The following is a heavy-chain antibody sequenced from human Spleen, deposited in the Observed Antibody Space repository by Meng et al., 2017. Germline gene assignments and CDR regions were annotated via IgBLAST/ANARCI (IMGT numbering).Heavy chain of an antibody. CDR3: ARKAGNCITTTCYSLDY. Sequence: ASVKVSCKVSGYTLTELSMHWVRQAPGKGLEWMGGFDPEDGETIYAQKFQGRVTITADESTSTAYMALTRLTSEDTAIYYCARKAGNCITTTCYSLDYWGQGTLVTVS. V-gene: IGHV1-24*01. CDR2: FDPEDGET. J-gene: IGHJ4*02. D-gene: IGHD2-15*01. CDR1: GYTLTELS.